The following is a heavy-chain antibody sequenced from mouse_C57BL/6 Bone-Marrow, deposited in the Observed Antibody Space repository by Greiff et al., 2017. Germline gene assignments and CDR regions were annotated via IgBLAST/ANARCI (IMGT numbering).Heavy chain of an antibody. CDR3: TRDDYYGRGRCDY. V-gene: IGHV5-9-1*02. D-gene: IGHD1-1*01. CDR2: ISSGGDYI. Sequence: EVKLVESGEGLVKPGGSLKLSCAASGFTFSSYAMSWVRQTPEKRLEWVAYISSGGDYIYYADTVKGRFTISRDNARNTLYLQMSSLKSEDTAMYYCTRDDYYGRGRCDYWGQGTTLTVSS. J-gene: IGHJ2*01. CDR1: GFTFSSYA.